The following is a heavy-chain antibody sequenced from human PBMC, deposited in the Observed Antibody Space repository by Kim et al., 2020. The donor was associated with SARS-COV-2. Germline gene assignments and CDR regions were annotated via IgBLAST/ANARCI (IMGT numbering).Heavy chain of an antibody. CDR2: ISYYGTVQ. CDR3: AKDENEGYNPISPHD. D-gene: IGHD1-1*01. J-gene: IGHJ1*01. Sequence: GGSLRLSCAASGFSFNNYGMHWVRQAPGKGLEWVALISYYGTVQYYADSVEGRFTVSRDNTNNTLYLQMSSLRTEDTAVYYCAKDENEGYNPISPHDWGQATPATVPA. V-gene: IGHV3-30*18. CDR1: GFSFNNYG.